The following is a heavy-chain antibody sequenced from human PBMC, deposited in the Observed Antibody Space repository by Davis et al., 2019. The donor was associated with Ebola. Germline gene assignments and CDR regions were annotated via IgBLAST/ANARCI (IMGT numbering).Heavy chain of an antibody. Sequence: SETLSLTCAVSGGSISSSNWWSWVRQPPGKGLEWIGYIYYSGSTNYNPSLKSRVTISVDTSKNQFSLKLSSVTAADTAVYYCAREDGYLIDYWGQGTLVTVSS. J-gene: IGHJ4*02. CDR2: IYYSGST. CDR3: AREDGYLIDY. CDR1: GGSISSSNW. D-gene: IGHD5-24*01. V-gene: IGHV4-4*02.